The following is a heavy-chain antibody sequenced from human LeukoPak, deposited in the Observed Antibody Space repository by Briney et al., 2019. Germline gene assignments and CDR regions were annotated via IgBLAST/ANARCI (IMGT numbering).Heavy chain of an antibody. V-gene: IGHV1-18*01. CDR1: GYTFTSYG. Sequence: ASVKVSCKASGYTFTSYGISWVRQAPGQGLEWMGWISAYNGNTNYAQKLQGRVAMTTDTSTSTAYMELRSLRSDDTAVYYCAREATPGPIQWLVQINYYGMDVWGQGTTVTVSS. D-gene: IGHD6-19*01. CDR2: ISAYNGNT. CDR3: AREATPGPIQWLVQINYYGMDV. J-gene: IGHJ6*02.